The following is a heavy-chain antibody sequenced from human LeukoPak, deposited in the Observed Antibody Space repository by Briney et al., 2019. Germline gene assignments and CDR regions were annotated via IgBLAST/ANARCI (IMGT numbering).Heavy chain of an antibody. J-gene: IGHJ5*02. CDR1: GFTFSSYD. D-gene: IGHD4-17*01. CDR2: IGTAGDT. V-gene: IGHV3-13*01. Sequence: GGSLRLSCAASGFTFSSYDMHWVRQATGKGLEWVSAIGTAGDTYYPGSVKGRFTISRENAKNSLYLQMNSLRAEDTAVYYCARGTTVTTSLSPLPPFDPWGQGTLVTVSS. CDR3: ARGTTVTTSLSPLPPFDP.